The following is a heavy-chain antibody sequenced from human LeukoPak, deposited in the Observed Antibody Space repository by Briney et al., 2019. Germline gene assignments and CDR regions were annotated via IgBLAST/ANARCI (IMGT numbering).Heavy chain of an antibody. J-gene: IGHJ3*02. CDR1: GFTFSSYA. D-gene: IGHD5-12*01. CDR2: ISGSGGST. V-gene: IGHV3-23*01. CDR3: AKAKAEYSGYDFDAFDI. Sequence: PGGSLRLSCAASGFTFSSYAMSWVRQAPGKGLEWVSAISGSGGSTYYADSVKGRFTISRDNSKNTLYLQMNSLRAEDTAVYYCAKAKAEYSGYDFDAFDIWGQGTMVTASS.